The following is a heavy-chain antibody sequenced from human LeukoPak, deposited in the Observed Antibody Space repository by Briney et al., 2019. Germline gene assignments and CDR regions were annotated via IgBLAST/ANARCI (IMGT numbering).Heavy chain of an antibody. J-gene: IGHJ4*02. D-gene: IGHD2-15*01. CDR2: INPNSGNT. CDR3: ARVDGSPDY. Sequence: HGASVKVSCKASGYTFTSLDINWVRQATGQGLEWMGWINPNSGNTGHAQQFQGRVTISRVTSISTVYMELSSLRSEDTAVYYCARVDGSPDYWGQGTLVTVSS. CDR1: GYTFTSLD. V-gene: IGHV1-8*01.